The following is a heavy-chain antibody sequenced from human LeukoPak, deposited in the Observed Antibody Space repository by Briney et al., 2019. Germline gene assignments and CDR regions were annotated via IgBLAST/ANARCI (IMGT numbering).Heavy chain of an antibody. D-gene: IGHD3-22*01. CDR3: ARDANTHYYDSSGYFIH. Sequence: GGSLRLSCATSGFTFSSYSMNWVRQAPGKGLEWVSSISSSSSYIYYADSVKGRFTISRDNAKNSLYLQMNSLRAEDTAVYYCARDANTHYYDSSGYFIHWGQGTLATVSS. CDR2: ISSSSSYI. J-gene: IGHJ4*02. CDR1: GFTFSSYS. V-gene: IGHV3-21*01.